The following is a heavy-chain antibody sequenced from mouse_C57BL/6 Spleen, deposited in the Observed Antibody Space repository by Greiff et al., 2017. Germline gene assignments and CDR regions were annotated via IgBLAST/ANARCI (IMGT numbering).Heavy chain of an antibody. CDR1: GFTFSSYG. V-gene: IGHV5-6*01. D-gene: IGHD1-1*01. Sequence: EVKLVESGGDLVKPGGSLKLSCAASGFTFSSYGMSWVRQTPDKRLEWVATISSGGSYTYYPDSVKGRFTISRDNAKHTLYLQMSSLKSEDTAMYYCARARGSYAMDYWGQGTSVTVSS. CDR3: ARARGSYAMDY. CDR2: ISSGGSYT. J-gene: IGHJ4*01.